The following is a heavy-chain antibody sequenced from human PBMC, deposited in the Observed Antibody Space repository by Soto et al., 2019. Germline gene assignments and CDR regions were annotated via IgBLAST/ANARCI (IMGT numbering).Heavy chain of an antibody. Sequence: QVQLVESGGGAVQPGASLRLSCVASGFDFTYYAMHWVRQAPGKGLESVAVMSSDGSKIHHTDSVKGRFIISRDNSKNTLYLQMNSLRKEDAAVYFCAKDEGVGGTLGLFDYWGQGTLVSVSS. CDR2: MSSDGSKI. D-gene: IGHD1-26*01. J-gene: IGHJ4*02. V-gene: IGHV3-30*18. CDR3: AKDEGVGGTLGLFDY. CDR1: GFDFTYYA.